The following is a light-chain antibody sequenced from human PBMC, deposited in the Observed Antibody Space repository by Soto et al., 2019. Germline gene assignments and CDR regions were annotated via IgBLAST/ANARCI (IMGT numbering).Light chain of an antibody. CDR3: QQANSFPLT. CDR1: QGSYKW. Sequence: DIQLTQSPSSVSASVGYRITITCRASQGSYKWLAWYQQKPGKAPKLLISAASTLQTGVPERFSGSGSGTDFTLTISSLQPEDFATYYCQQANSFPLTFGGGTKVDIK. CDR2: AAS. J-gene: IGKJ4*01. V-gene: IGKV1-12*01.